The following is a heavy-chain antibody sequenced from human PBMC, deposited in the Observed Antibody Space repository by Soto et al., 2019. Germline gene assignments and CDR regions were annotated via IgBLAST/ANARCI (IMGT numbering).Heavy chain of an antibody. D-gene: IGHD2-8*02. Sequence: QVQLVQSGSEVKNPGSSVKVSCRASVGSLSSYPITWVRQAPGQGLEWMGRIIPIVGLTTYAQKFQGRVTITADKSTSTAYMELTSLRSDDTAVYYCARPTGGHDSGGNYMDVWGKGTTVIVSS. CDR2: IIPIVGLT. CDR3: ARPTGGHDSGGNYMDV. J-gene: IGHJ6*03. CDR1: VGSLSSYP. V-gene: IGHV1-69*02.